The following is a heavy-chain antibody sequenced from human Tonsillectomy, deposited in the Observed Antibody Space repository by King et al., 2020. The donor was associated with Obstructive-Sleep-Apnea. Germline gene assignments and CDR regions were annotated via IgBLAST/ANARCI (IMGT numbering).Heavy chain of an antibody. CDR1: GVSISSYS. CDR3: ARVRTATAGLDY. D-gene: IGHD6-13*01. CDR2: IYYSGST. J-gene: IGHJ4*02. V-gene: IGHV4-59*01. Sequence: QLQESGPQLVKPSETLSLTCNVSGVSISSYSWSWIRQPPGKGPESIGYIYYSGSTDYNPSLKSRVTISVDTSKNQISLRLSLVTTADTAMYYCARVRTATAGLDYWGQGALVTVSS.